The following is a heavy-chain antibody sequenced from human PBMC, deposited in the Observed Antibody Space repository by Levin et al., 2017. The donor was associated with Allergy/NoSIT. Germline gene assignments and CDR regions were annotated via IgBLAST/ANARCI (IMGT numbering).Heavy chain of an antibody. J-gene: IGHJ4*02. CDR3: ARLDYDFWSGSGYYFDY. D-gene: IGHD3-3*01. Sequence: GGSLRLSCAASGFTFSSYWMSWVRQAPGKGLEWVANIKQDGSEKYYVDSVKGRFTISRDNAKNSLYLQMNSLRAEDTAVYYCARLDYDFWSGSGYYFDYWGQGTLVTVSS. CDR2: IKQDGSEK. CDR1: GFTFSSYW. V-gene: IGHV3-7*01.